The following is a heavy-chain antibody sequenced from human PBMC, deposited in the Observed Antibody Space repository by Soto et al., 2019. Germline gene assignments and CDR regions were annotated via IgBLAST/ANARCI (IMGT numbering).Heavy chain of an antibody. J-gene: IGHJ4*02. Sequence: QITLKESGPTLVKPTQTLTLTCTFSGFSLSTSGVGVGWIRQPPGKALEWLALIYWDDNKHYSPSLKSRITITKDTSKNQVVLTMTNMDPVDTATYYCARDSSDWYGFDYWGQGTPVTVSP. CDR3: ARDSSDWYGFDY. CDR1: GFSLSTSGVG. CDR2: IYWDDNK. D-gene: IGHD6-19*01. V-gene: IGHV2-5*02.